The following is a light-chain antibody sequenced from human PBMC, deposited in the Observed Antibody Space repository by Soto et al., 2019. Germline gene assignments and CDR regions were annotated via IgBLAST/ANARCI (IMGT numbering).Light chain of an antibody. CDR1: PSVTSSY. CDR2: DVS. V-gene: IGKV3-20*01. Sequence: EVVLTQSPGTLSLSPGERATLLCRASPSVTSSYLAWYQQKPGQAPRLLIHDVSSRATGIPARFSGSGSGTDFILTISRLESEDFAVYYCQQYGTSPGTLGQGTKVEIK. CDR3: QQYGTSPGT. J-gene: IGKJ1*01.